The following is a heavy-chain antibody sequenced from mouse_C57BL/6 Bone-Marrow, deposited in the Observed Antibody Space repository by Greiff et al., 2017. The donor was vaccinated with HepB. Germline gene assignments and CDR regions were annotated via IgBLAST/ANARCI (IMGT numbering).Heavy chain of an antibody. D-gene: IGHD1-1*01. V-gene: IGHV5-6*02. CDR3: ARRYGSSSYWYFDV. CDR1: GFTFSSYG. CDR2: ISSGGSYT. J-gene: IGHJ1*03. Sequence: EVKLMESGGDLVKPGGSLKLSCAASGFTFSSYGMSWVRQTPDKRLEWVATISSGGSYTYYPDSVKGRFTISRDNAKNTLYLQMSSLKSEDTAMYYCARRYGSSSYWYFDVWGTGTTVTVSS.